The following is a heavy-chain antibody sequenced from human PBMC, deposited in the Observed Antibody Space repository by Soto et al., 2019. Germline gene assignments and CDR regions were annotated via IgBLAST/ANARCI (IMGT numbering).Heavy chain of an antibody. V-gene: IGHV3-30*18. CDR1: GFTFSSYG. CDR3: AKGSGWPETSD. D-gene: IGHD6-19*01. Sequence: QVQLVESGGGVVQPGRSLRLSCAASGFTFSSYGMHWVRQAPGKRLEWVAVISYDGSNKYYADSVKGRFTISRDNSKNTLYLQMNSLRAEDTAVYYCAKGSGWPETSDWGQGTLVTVSS. CDR2: ISYDGSNK. J-gene: IGHJ4*02.